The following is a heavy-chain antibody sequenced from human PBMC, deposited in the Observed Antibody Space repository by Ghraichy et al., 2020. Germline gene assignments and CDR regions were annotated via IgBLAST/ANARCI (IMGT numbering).Heavy chain of an antibody. J-gene: IGHJ6*02. CDR1: GGSFSGYY. CDR3: ASRRVFWSGYYMGRYYYGMDV. Sequence: SETRSLTCAVYGGSFSGYYWSWIRQPPGKGLEWIGEINHSGSTNYNPSLKSRVTISVDTSKNQFSLKLSSVTAADTAVYYCASRRVFWSGYYMGRYYYGMDVWGQGTTVTVSS. CDR2: INHSGST. D-gene: IGHD3-3*01. V-gene: IGHV4-34*01.